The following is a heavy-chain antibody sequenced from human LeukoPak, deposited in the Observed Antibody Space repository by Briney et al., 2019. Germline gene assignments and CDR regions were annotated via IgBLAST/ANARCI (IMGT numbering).Heavy chain of an antibody. V-gene: IGHV5-51*01. Sequence: GESLKISRQGFGYRYTSYRIAWVRQMPGKGLEWMGIIYPGDSDTRYSPSFQGQVTISADKSISTAYLQWGSLKASDTAMYYCARPSYGGNSNFDYWGQGTLVTVSS. CDR1: GYRYTSYR. J-gene: IGHJ4*02. CDR2: IYPGDSDT. D-gene: IGHD4-23*01. CDR3: ARPSYGGNSNFDY.